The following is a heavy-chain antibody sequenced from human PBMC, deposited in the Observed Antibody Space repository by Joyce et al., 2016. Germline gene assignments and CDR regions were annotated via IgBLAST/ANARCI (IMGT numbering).Heavy chain of an antibody. CDR3: AGVAAVAGSGRH. J-gene: IGHJ4*02. V-gene: IGHV1-18*04. CDR1: GYTFTNYG. CDR2: ISAYSGNT. Sequence: QVQLVQSGGEVEKPGASVKVSCKFSGYTFTNYGISRVRQAPGQGLEWVGWISAYSGNTDYAPKFRGRVTMTTDTYTSTAYMELRSLKFDDTAVYYCAGVAAVAGSGRHWGQGTLVTVSS. D-gene: IGHD6-19*01.